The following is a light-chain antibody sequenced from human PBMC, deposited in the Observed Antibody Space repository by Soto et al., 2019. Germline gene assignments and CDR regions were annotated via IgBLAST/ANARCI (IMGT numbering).Light chain of an antibody. CDR1: QTIGSTY. Sequence: EIALTQSPGTLSLSPGETATLSCRASQTIGSTYLAWYQQRPGQAPRLLIFGTSRRATGIPDRFSGSGSGTDFTLSISRLEPEDFAVYYCQQYASSPLLTFGGGTKVDIK. CDR2: GTS. J-gene: IGKJ4*01. CDR3: QQYASSPLLT. V-gene: IGKV3-20*01.